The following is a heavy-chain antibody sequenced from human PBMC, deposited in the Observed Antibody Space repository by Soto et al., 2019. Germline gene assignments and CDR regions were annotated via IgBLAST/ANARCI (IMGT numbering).Heavy chain of an antibody. Sequence: QVQLVESGGGVVQPGRSLRLSCAASGFTFSSYGMHWVREAPGKGLEWVAVISYDGSNKYYADSVKGRFTISRDNSKNTLYLQMNSLRAEDTAVYYCAKERLGGSGWDWGQGTLVTVSS. J-gene: IGHJ4*02. V-gene: IGHV3-30*18. CDR1: GFTFSSYG. CDR2: ISYDGSNK. D-gene: IGHD6-19*01. CDR3: AKERLGGSGWD.